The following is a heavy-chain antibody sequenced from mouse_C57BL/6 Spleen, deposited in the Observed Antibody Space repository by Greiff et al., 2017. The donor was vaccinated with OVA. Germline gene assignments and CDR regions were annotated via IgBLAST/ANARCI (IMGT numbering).Heavy chain of an antibody. V-gene: IGHV5-17*01. J-gene: IGHJ2*01. CDR3: ARPQNYDVGYFDY. D-gene: IGHD2-4*01. CDR1: GFTFSDYG. Sequence: EVHLVESGGGLVKPGGSLKLSCAASGFTFSDYGMHWVRQAPEKGLEWVAYISSGSSTIYYADTVKGRFTISRDNAKNTLFLQMTSLRSEDTAMYYCARPQNYDVGYFDYWGQGTTLTVSS. CDR2: ISSGSSTI.